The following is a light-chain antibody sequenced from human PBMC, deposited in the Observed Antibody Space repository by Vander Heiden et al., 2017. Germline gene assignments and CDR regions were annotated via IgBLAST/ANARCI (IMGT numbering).Light chain of an antibody. CDR2: GKS. CDR3: QSYDSSLSAWV. V-gene: IGLV1-40*01. Sequence: QSVLTQPPSVSGAPGQSVTISCTGSRSNIGAGFDVHWYQQLPGAAPKLLIYGKSNRPSGVPDRFSDSKSDTSASLAITGLQAEDEADYYCQSYDSSLSAWVFGGGTKLTV. CDR1: RSNIGAGFD. J-gene: IGLJ3*02.